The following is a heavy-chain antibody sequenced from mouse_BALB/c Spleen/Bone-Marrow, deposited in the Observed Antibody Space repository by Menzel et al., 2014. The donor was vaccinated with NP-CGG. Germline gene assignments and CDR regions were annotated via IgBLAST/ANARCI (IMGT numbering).Heavy chain of an antibody. D-gene: IGHD1-1*02. J-gene: IGHJ4*01. CDR1: GFNIKDTY. CDR2: IDPANGNT. V-gene: IGHV14-3*02. CDR3: ARVKLWSYAMDY. Sequence: EVKLMESGAELVKPGASVKLSCTASGFNIKDTYMHWVKQRPEQGLEWLGRIDPANGNTKYDPKFQGKATITADTSSNTAYLQLSSLTSEDTAVYYCARVKLWSYAMDYWGQGTSATVSS.